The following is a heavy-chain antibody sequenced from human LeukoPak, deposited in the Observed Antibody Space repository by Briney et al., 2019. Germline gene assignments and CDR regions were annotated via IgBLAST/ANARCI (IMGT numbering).Heavy chain of an antibody. D-gene: IGHD3-10*01. V-gene: IGHV4-39*07. CDR2: IYYSGTT. CDR1: DDSISSSYYY. Sequence: SSETLSLTCTVSDDSISSSYYYWGWIRQPPGKGLEWIGSIYYSGTTYYSPSLKSRVTISVDTSKNQFSLKLSSVTAADTAVYYCARVGGGSTGRREVGFDYWGQGTLVTVSS. J-gene: IGHJ4*02. CDR3: ARVGGGSTGRREVGFDY.